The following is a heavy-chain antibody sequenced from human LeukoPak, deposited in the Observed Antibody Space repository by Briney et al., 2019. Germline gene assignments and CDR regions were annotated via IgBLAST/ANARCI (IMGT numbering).Heavy chain of an antibody. J-gene: IGHJ5*02. CDR2: INPNSGGT. D-gene: IGHD2-8*01. CDR1: GYTFTGYY. V-gene: IGHV1-2*02. Sequence: GASVKVSCKASGYTFTGYYMRWVRQAPGQGLEWMGWINPNSGGTNYAQKFQGRVTMTRDTSISTAYMELSRLRSDDTAVYYCARGRCTNGVCNNWFDPWGQGTLVTVSS. CDR3: ARGRCTNGVCNNWFDP.